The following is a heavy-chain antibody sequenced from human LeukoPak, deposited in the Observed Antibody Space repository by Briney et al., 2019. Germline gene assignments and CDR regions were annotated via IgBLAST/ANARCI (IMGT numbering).Heavy chain of an antibody. Sequence: PGGSLRLSCAASGFTFSNYAMSWVRQAPGQGLDWVSAISVSGVTAYYADSVKGRFTISRDNTKSTLYLQMNSLRAEDTAVYYCANLNAPYWGNFDYWGQGTLDTVSS. CDR3: ANLNAPYWGNFDY. CDR1: GFTFSNYA. J-gene: IGHJ4*02. V-gene: IGHV3-23*01. CDR2: ISVSGVTA. D-gene: IGHD3-16*01.